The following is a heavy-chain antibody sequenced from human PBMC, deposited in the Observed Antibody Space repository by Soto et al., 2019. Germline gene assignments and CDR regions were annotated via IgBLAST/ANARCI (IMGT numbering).Heavy chain of an antibody. Sequence: QVQLQESGPGLVKPSQTLSLTCTVSGGPVINGDSYLNWIRQHPEKGLEWLGYINYRGTTNYNAALKSRILISVDTSKNQFSLRLTSVTAADTDVYYCARDAPGAAPYWGQGTGVTVSS. CDR2: INYRGTT. V-gene: IGHV4-31*03. J-gene: IGHJ4*02. D-gene: IGHD6-13*01. CDR1: GGPVINGDSY. CDR3: ARDAPGAAPY.